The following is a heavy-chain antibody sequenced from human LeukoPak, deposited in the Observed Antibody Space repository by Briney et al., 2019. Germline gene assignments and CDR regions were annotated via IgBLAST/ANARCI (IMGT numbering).Heavy chain of an antibody. J-gene: IGHJ4*02. V-gene: IGHV3-15*04. CDR2: IESKTDGGTT. CDR3: TTVPSTSSWYRIHY. CDR1: GGSFSGHY. Sequence: ETLSLTCAVYGGSFSGHYWSWVRQAPGKGLEWVGRIESKTDGGTTDYAAPVKGRFTISRDDSKNTLYLQMNSLKTEDTAVYYCTTVPSTSSWYRIHYWGQGTLVTVSS. D-gene: IGHD6-13*01.